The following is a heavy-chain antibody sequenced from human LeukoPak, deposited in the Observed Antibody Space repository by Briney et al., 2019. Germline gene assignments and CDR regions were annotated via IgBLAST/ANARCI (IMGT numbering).Heavy chain of an antibody. Sequence: SETLSLTCAVYGGSFSGQYWSWIRQPPGKGLEWIGEINHSGSTNYNPSLKSRVTISVDTSKNQFSLKLSSVTAADTAVYYCARRRFGELFDYWGQGTLVTVSS. D-gene: IGHD3-10*01. CDR3: ARRRFGELFDY. CDR2: INHSGST. V-gene: IGHV4-34*01. CDR1: GGSFSGQY. J-gene: IGHJ4*02.